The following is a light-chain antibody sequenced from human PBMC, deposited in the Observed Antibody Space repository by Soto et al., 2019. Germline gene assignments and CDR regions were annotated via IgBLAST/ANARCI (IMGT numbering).Light chain of an antibody. V-gene: IGKV3D-20*02. J-gene: IGKJ1*01. Sequence: EIVMTQSPATLSVSPGERATLSCRASQSVNSNYLAWYQQKPGQAPRLLIYGISKRATDIPDRFSGSGSGTEFTLTISSLQPEDFATYYCQQRSNWPRTFGQGTKVDI. CDR3: QQRSNWPRT. CDR2: GIS. CDR1: QSVNSNY.